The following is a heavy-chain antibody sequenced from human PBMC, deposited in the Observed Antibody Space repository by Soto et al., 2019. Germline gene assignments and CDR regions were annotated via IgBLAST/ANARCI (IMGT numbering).Heavy chain of an antibody. V-gene: IGHV1-69*13. J-gene: IGHJ6*02. Sequence: SVKVSCKASGGTFRSYAISWVRQAPGQGLEWMGGIIPIFGTANYAQKFQGRVTITADESTSTAYMELSSLRSEDTAVYYCARAFISTYGMDVWGQGTTVTVSS. CDR3: ARAFISTYGMDV. D-gene: IGHD3-10*01. CDR2: IIPIFGTA. CDR1: GGTFRSYA.